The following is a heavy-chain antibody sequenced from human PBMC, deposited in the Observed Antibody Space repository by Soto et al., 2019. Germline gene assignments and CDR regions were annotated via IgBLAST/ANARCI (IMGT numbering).Heavy chain of an antibody. D-gene: IGHD3-3*01. CDR1: GGSITTSDYS. V-gene: IGHV4-30-2*01. J-gene: IGHJ6*02. CDR2: IYHTGAT. Sequence: LSLTCAVSGGSITTSDYSWSWIRQPPGRGLEWIGSIYHTGATHYIPSLKSRLTMSLDKSKNHFSLDLSSVTAADTALYYCVREGTIFGVAPGGGVDVWGQGTTVTVSS. CDR3: VREGTIFGVAPGGGVDV.